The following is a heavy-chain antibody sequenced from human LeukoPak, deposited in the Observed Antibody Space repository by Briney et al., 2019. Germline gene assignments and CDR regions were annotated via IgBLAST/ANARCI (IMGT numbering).Heavy chain of an antibody. CDR3: AIAWGVLRYFDWLLDHYYYYGMDV. CDR1: GGSFSGYY. CDR2: INHSGST. J-gene: IGHJ6*02. V-gene: IGHV4-34*01. D-gene: IGHD3-9*01. Sequence: SETLSLTCAVYGGSFSGYYWSWIRQPPGKGLEWIGEINHSGSTNYNPSLKSRVTISVDTSKNQFSLKLSSVTAADTAVYYCAIAWGVLRYFDWLLDHYYYYGMDVWGQGTTVTVSS.